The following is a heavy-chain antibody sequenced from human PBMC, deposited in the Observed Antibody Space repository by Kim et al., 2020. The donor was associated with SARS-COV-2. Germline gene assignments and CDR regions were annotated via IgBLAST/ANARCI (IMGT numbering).Heavy chain of an antibody. D-gene: IGHD3-10*02. Sequence: GGSLRLSCAASGFTFNNYAMSWVRQGQGKGLEWVSGISRTGYASDYADSVRGRFIISRDSSKSTLYLQMSSVTAEDTAVYYCARVFYVIDYWGQGTQVTVSS. CDR2: ISRTGYAS. J-gene: IGHJ4*02. CDR1: GFTFNNYA. CDR3: ARVFYVIDY. V-gene: IGHV3-23*01.